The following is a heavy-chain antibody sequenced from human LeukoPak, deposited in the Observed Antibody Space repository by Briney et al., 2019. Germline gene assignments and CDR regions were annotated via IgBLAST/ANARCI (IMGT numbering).Heavy chain of an antibody. CDR2: IYSSGST. Sequence: SETLSLTCTVSGGSISSYYWSWIRQPPGKGLEWIGYIYSSGSTNYNPSLRGRVTISLGTSKNQFSLKLSSVPAADTAVYYCARAVPHDGYNLIGDAFDIWGQGTMVTVSS. J-gene: IGHJ3*02. D-gene: IGHD5-24*01. CDR1: GGSISSYY. V-gene: IGHV4-59*12. CDR3: ARAVPHDGYNLIGDAFDI.